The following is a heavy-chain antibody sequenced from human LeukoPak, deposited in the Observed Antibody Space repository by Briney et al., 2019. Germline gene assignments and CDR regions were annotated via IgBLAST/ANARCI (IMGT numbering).Heavy chain of an antibody. Sequence: GSLRLSCAASGFTFSSYAMSWVRQAPGKGLEWVSAISGSGGSTYYADSVKGRFTISRDNSKNTLYLQMNSLRAEDTAVYYCAKDQDIYDFWSGYYLAYDYWGQGTLVTVSS. V-gene: IGHV3-23*01. D-gene: IGHD3-3*01. J-gene: IGHJ4*02. CDR3: AKDQDIYDFWSGYYLAYDY. CDR1: GFTFSSYA. CDR2: ISGSGGST.